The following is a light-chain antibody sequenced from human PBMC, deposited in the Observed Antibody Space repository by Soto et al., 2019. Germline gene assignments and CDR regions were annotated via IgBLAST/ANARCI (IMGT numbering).Light chain of an antibody. CDR2: GAS. J-gene: IGKJ5*01. CDR3: QQYNTWPT. V-gene: IGKV3-15*01. CDR1: QSVSGN. Sequence: EIVMTQSPATLSVSPGERATLSCRAGQSVSGNLAWYQQKPGQAPRLLIYGASTRATGIPARFSGSGSGTAFTLTISSLQSEDFAVYYCQQYNTWPTFGQGTRLEIK.